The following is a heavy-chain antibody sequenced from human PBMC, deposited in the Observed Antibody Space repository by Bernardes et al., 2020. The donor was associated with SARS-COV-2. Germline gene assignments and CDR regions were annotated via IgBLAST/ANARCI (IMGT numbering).Heavy chain of an antibody. CDR1: GYTFTSYG. CDR3: AKDSTPPSYCGGDCYGAFDI. J-gene: IGHJ3*02. Sequence: ASVKVSCKASGYTFTSYGISWVRQAPGQGLEWMGWISGDEGNTNYAHKFHGRVTMTTDTSTSTAHMELRSLRSDDTAVYYCAKDSTPPSYCGGDCYGAFDIWGQGTMVTVSS. CDR2: ISGDEGNT. D-gene: IGHD2-21*02. V-gene: IGHV1-18*01.